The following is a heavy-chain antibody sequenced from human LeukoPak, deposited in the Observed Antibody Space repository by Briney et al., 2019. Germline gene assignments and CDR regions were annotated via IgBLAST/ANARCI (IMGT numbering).Heavy chain of an antibody. CDR3: ARDGVKRGVFDY. J-gene: IGHJ4*02. CDR1: GFTFSSYS. V-gene: IGHV3-21*01. D-gene: IGHD1-1*01. Sequence: GGSLRLSCAASGFTFSSYSMNWVRQAPGKGLEWVSSISSSSSYIYYADSVKGRFTISRDNAKNSLYLQMNSLRAEDTAVYYCARDGVKRGVFDYWGQGTLVTVSS. CDR2: ISSSSSYI.